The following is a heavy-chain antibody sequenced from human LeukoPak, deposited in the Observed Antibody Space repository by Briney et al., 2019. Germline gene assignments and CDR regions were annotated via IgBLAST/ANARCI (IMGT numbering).Heavy chain of an antibody. Sequence: GGSLRLSCVASGFTFSSYWMSWVRQAPGKGLEWVAKINQDGSEKYYVDSMGGRFTISRDNAQNSLYLQMSSLRADDTAVYYCARENMRDGGIAAGTDYWGQGTLVTVSS. CDR2: INQDGSEK. D-gene: IGHD6-13*01. V-gene: IGHV3-7*01. CDR3: ARENMRDGGIAAGTDY. CDR1: GFTFSSYW. J-gene: IGHJ4*02.